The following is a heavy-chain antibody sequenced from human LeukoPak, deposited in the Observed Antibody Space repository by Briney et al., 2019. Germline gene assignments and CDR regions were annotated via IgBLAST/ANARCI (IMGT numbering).Heavy chain of an antibody. J-gene: IGHJ4*02. V-gene: IGHV3-9*01. D-gene: IGHD2-21*02. CDR1: GFTFDDYA. CDR3: ARSQEWVVVTIDY. CDR2: ISWNSGSI. Sequence: GRSLRLSCAASGFTFDDYAMHWVRQAPGKGLEWVSGISWNSGSIGYADSVKGRFTISRDNAKNSLYLQMNSLRAEDTALYYCARSQEWVVVTIDYWDQGTLVTVSS.